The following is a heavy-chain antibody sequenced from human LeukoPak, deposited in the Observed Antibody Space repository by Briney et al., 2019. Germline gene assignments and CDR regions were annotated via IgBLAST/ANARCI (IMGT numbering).Heavy chain of an antibody. CDR3: ARSAATIFGVVINDAFDI. Sequence: SETLSLTCTVSGGSISSSSYYWGWIRQPPGKGLEWIGSIYYSGSTYYNPSLKSRVTVSVDTSKNQFSLKLSSVTAADTAVYYCARSAATIFGVVINDAFDIWGQGTMVTVS. J-gene: IGHJ3*02. CDR1: GGSISSSSYY. D-gene: IGHD3-3*01. V-gene: IGHV4-39*01. CDR2: IYYSGST.